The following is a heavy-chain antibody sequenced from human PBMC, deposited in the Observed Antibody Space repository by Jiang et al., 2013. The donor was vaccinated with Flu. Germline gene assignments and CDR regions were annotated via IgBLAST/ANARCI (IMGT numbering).Heavy chain of an antibody. V-gene: IGHV3-15*01. J-gene: IGHJ5*02. D-gene: IGHD5-12*01. Sequence: KGRFTISRDDSKNTLYLQMNSLKTEDTAVYYCTTAVWAGYDWENNWFDPWGQGTLVTVSS. CDR3: TTAVWAGYDWENNWFDP.